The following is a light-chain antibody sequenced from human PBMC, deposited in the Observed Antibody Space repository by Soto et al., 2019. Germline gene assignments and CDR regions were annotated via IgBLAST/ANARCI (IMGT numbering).Light chain of an antibody. V-gene: IGKV3-20*01. CDR2: GAS. CDR3: QQYATSPWT. J-gene: IGKJ1*01. Sequence: IVLTQSPGTLSLSPGERATLSCRASQIVSTNYLAWYQQKPGQAPRLLIYGASSRASGIADRFSASGAGTDFTLTISRVEPDDFAVYYCQQYATSPWTFGQGTKVDIK. CDR1: QIVSTNY.